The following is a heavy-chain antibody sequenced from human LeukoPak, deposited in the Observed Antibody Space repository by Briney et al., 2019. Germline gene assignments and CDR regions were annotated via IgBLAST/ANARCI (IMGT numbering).Heavy chain of an antibody. V-gene: IGHV4-38-2*02. CDR3: ARELRFLEWLLPHFDY. Sequence: NASETLSLTCTVSGYSISSGYYWGWIRQPPGKGLEWIGSIYHSGSTYYNPSLKSRVTISVDTSRNQFSLKLSSVTAADTAVYYCARELRFLEWLLPHFDYWGQGTLVTVSS. D-gene: IGHD3-3*01. CDR2: IYHSGST. CDR1: GYSISSGYY. J-gene: IGHJ4*02.